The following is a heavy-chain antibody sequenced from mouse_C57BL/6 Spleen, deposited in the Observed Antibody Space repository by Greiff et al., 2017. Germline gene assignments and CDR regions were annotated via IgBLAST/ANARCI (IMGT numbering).Heavy chain of an antibody. J-gene: IGHJ3*01. CDR1: GYTFTSYW. CDR2: IDPSDSYT. D-gene: IGHD1-1*01. V-gene: IGHV1-50*01. CDR3: ARGSSYGFAY. Sequence: QVQLQQPGAELVKPGASVKLSCKASGYTFTSYWMQWVKQRPGQGLEWIGEIDPSDSYTNYNQKFKGKATLTVDTSSSTAYMQLSSLTSEDSAVYDCARGSSYGFAYWGQGTLVTVAA.